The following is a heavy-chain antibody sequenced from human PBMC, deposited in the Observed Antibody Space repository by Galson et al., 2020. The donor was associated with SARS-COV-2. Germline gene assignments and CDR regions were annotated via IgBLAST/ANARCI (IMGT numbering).Heavy chain of an antibody. CDR3: ARSPPASTSGTSICFDY. CDR1: GFAFSSYT. D-gene: IGHD3-10*01. CDR2: LDTSSTYI. Sequence: GESLKISCAASGFAFSSYTMNWVRQAPGKGLEWVASLDTSSTYIYHADSLKGRFTISRDNAENSLYLHMNSLRAEDTAVYYCARSPPASTSGTSICFDYWGQGTQVTVCS. V-gene: IGHV3-21*01. J-gene: IGHJ4*02.